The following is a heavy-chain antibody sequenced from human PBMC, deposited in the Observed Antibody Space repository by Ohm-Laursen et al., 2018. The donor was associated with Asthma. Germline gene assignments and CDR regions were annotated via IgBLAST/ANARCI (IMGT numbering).Heavy chain of an antibody. D-gene: IGHD3-3*01. J-gene: IGHJ4*02. CDR2: ISSAETYK. Sequence: SLRLSCAASGFTFSIYALHWVRQAPGKGLEWVAIISSAETYKNYANSVKGRFTISKDNSKNTLYLQMNSLRPDDTAVYYCARDVMEWYLPAFDFWGQGTLVTVSS. CDR3: ARDVMEWYLPAFDF. V-gene: IGHV3-30*04. CDR1: GFTFSIYA.